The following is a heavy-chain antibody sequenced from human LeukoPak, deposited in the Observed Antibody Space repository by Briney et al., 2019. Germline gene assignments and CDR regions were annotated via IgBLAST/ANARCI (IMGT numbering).Heavy chain of an antibody. CDR2: IYYSGST. Sequence: SETLSLTCTVSGGSISSYYWSWIRQPPGKGLEWIGYIYYSGSTNYNPSLKSRVTISVDTSKNQFSLKLSSVTAADTAVYYCARDMSSGWSGVLDYWGQGTLVTVSS. J-gene: IGHJ4*02. V-gene: IGHV4-59*01. CDR1: GGSISSYY. D-gene: IGHD6-19*01. CDR3: ARDMSSGWSGVLDY.